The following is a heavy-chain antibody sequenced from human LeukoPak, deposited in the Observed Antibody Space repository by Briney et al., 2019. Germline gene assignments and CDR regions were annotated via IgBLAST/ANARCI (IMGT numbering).Heavy chain of an antibody. J-gene: IGHJ6*02. Sequence: GGALRLSCAASGFTFRSYDMHWVRQAPGKGLEGVAVISYDGSNKYYAASVKGRFTISRDNSKNTLYLQMNSRSPEDTAVYYCAKDPSGDSFGSYGLDVWGQGTTVTVSS. V-gene: IGHV3-30*18. CDR3: AKDPSGDSFGSYGLDV. CDR2: ISYDGSNK. D-gene: IGHD5-18*01. CDR1: GFTFRSYD.